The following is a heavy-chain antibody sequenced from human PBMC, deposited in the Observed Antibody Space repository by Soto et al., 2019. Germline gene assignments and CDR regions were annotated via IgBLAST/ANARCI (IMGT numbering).Heavy chain of an antibody. J-gene: IGHJ6*02. CDR1: VGSFRSESHY. V-gene: IGHV4-61*01. CDR3: ARDQYDFRSGSYYCAREV. CDR2: IYHTGGT. Sequence: ETLSLTCTVCVGSFRSESHYWSGMLQTPGKGLEWMGYIYHTGGTNYNPSLKGRVTMSVDTSRDQVSLRLRSVTRADTAVYYCARDQYDFRSGSYYCAREVWGQGTKVTVSS. D-gene: IGHD3-3*01.